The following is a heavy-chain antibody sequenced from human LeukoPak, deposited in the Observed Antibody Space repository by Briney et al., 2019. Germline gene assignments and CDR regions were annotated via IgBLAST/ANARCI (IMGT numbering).Heavy chain of an antibody. CDR1: GGTFSSYA. V-gene: IGHV1-69*05. CDR3: ARVPNVDSESWFDP. D-gene: IGHD5-12*01. J-gene: IGHJ5*02. CDR2: IIPIFGTA. Sequence: ASVKVSCKASGGTFSSYAISWVRQAPGQGLEWMGGIIPIFGTANYAQKFQGRVTITTDESTSTAYMELSSLRSEDTAAYYCARVPNVDSESWFDPWGQGTLVTVSS.